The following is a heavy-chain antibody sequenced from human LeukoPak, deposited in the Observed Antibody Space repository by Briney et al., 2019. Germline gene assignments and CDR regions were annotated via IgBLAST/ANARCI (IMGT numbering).Heavy chain of an antibody. CDR2: ISYDGSNK. Sequence: GGSLRLPCAASGFTFSSYAMHWVRQAPGKGLEWVAVISYDGSNKYYADSVKGRFTISRDNSKNTLYLQMNSLRAEDTAVYYCARRGEDLRPDAFDIWGQGTMVTVSS. V-gene: IGHV3-30-3*01. CDR3: ARRGEDLRPDAFDI. CDR1: GFTFSSYA. D-gene: IGHD3-10*01. J-gene: IGHJ3*02.